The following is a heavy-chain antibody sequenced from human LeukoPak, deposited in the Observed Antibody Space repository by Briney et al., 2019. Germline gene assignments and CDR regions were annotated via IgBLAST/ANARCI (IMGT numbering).Heavy chain of an antibody. V-gene: IGHV1-69*01. D-gene: IGHD6-19*01. CDR1: VVTLSSYA. CDR2: IIPIFGTA. J-gene: IGHJ5*02. CDR3: ATEDPEYSSGWYGSWFDP. Sequence: SRTPSVVTLSSYAISWVPQAPGQRVEWRGGIIPIFGTANYAQTFQGRVTITADDSTSTAYVEQISLRSEDAAVYYCATEDPEYSSGWYGSWFDPWGQGTLVTVSS.